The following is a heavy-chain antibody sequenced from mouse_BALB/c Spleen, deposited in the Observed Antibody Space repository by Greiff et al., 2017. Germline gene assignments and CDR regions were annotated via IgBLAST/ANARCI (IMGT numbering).Heavy chain of an antibody. V-gene: IGHV14-4*02. Sequence: EVQLQQSGAELVRSGASVTLSCTASGFNINDYYMHWVKQRPEQGLEWIGWIDPENGDTEYAPKFQGKATMTADTSSNTAYLQLSSLTSEDTAVYYCSATVVAWVEYWGQGTTLTVSS. CDR2: IDPENGDT. J-gene: IGHJ2*01. D-gene: IGHD1-1*01. CDR1: GFNINDYY. CDR3: SATVVAWVEY.